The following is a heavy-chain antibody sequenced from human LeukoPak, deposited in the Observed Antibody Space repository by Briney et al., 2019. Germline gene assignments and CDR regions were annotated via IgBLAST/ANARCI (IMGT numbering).Heavy chain of an antibody. CDR2: INPSGST. CDR3: VRGSRVYCGGDCYYY. V-gene: IGHV4-34*01. Sequence: SETLSLTCTVFGGSFSGYYWSWIRQPPDKGLEWIGDINPSGSTNYNPSLKTRVTISTDTSKNHFSLNLNSVTAADTGVYYCVRGSRVYCGGDCYYYWGQGTLVTVPS. CDR1: GGSFSGYY. J-gene: IGHJ4*02. D-gene: IGHD2-21*02.